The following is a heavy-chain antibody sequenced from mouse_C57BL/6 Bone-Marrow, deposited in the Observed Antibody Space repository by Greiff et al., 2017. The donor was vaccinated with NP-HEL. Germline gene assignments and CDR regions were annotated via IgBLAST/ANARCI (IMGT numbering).Heavy chain of an antibody. V-gene: IGHV1-19*01. J-gene: IGHJ1*03. CDR1: GYTFTDYY. CDR3: ARTLRYSNWYFDV. CDR2: INPYNGGT. D-gene: IGHD1-1*01. Sequence: EVQLQQSGPVLVKPGASVKMSCKASGYTFTDYYMNWVKQSHGKSLEWIGVINPYNGGTSYNQKFKGKATLTVDKSSSTAYMELNSLTSEDSAVYYCARTLRYSNWYFDVWGTGTTVTVSS.